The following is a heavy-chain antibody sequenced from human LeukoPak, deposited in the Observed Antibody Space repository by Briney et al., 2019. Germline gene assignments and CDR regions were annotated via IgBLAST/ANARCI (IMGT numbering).Heavy chain of an antibody. J-gene: IGHJ4*02. V-gene: IGHV1-69*05. CDR3: ARALVPATEEYYFDY. CDR2: IIPIFGTA. CDR1: GGTFSSYA. Sequence: SVKVSCKASGGTFSSYAISWVRQAPGQGLEWMGRIIPIFGTANYAQKFQGRVTITTDESTSTAYMELSSLRSEDTAVYYCARALVPATEEYYFDYWGQGTLVTVSS. D-gene: IGHD2-15*01.